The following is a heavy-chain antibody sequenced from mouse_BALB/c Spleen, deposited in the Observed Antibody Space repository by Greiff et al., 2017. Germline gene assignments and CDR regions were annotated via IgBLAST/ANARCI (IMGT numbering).Heavy chain of an antibody. Sequence: QVQLQQPGAELVRPGASVKLSCKASGYTFTSYWINWVKQRPGQGLEWIGNIYPGSGSTNYDEKFKSKATLTVDTSSSTAYMQLSSLTSEDSAVYYCTTAFDYWGQGTTLTVSS. CDR3: TTAFDY. J-gene: IGHJ2*01. CDR1: GYTFTSYW. CDR2: IYPGSGST. V-gene: IGHV1-55*01. D-gene: IGHD1-2*01.